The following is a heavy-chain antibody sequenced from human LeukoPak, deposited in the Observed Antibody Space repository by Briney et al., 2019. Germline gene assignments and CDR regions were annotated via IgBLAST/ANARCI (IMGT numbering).Heavy chain of an antibody. Sequence: SETLSLTCIVSGGSINNYYWTWVRQPPGKGLEWIGYVYHSGNTNSNPSLESRVTISVDTSKNQFSLKLSSVTAADTAVYYCARWLELRGLDPWGQGTLVTVSS. V-gene: IGHV4-59*12. CDR1: GGSINNYY. CDR3: ARWLELRGLDP. J-gene: IGHJ5*02. D-gene: IGHD1-7*01. CDR2: VYHSGNT.